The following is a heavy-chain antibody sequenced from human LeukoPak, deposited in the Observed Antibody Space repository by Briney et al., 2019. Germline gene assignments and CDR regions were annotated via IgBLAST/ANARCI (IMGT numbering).Heavy chain of an antibody. J-gene: IGHJ3*02. CDR3: ARHQMDTGYRPFDI. CDR2: IKEDGSER. D-gene: IGHD5-24*01. V-gene: IGHV3-7*01. CDR1: GFTITTYW. Sequence: PGGSLRLSCAASGFTITTYWMTWVRQAPGKGLEWVAKIKEDGSERSYVGSVKGRFTISRDNARNSLYLQMNSLRVEDTAVYFCARHQMDTGYRPFDIWGQGRMVTVSS.